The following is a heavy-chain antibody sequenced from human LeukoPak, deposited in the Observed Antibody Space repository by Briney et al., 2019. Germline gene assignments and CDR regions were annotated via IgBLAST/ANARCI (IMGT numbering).Heavy chain of an antibody. CDR1: GGSISSYY. V-gene: IGHV4-59*01. D-gene: IGHD5-18*01. CDR3: ARDGYSYGYRSLDDAFDI. Sequence: PSETLSLTCTVSGGSISSYYWSWIRQPPGKGLEWIGYIYYSGSTNYNPSLKSRVTISVDTSKNQFSLKLSSVTAADTAVYYCARDGYSYGYRSLDDAFDIWGQGTMATVSS. CDR2: IYYSGST. J-gene: IGHJ3*02.